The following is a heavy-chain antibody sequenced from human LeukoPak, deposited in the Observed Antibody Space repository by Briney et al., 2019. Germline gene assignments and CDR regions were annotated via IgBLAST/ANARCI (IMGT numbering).Heavy chain of an antibody. CDR3: ARGRPAAIAVAGTFDY. CDR1: GFTFSSYS. Sequence: GGSLRLSCAASGFTFSSYSMNWVRQAPGKGLEWVSSISSSSSYIYYADSVKGRFTISRDNAKNSLYLQMNSLRAEDTAVYYCARGRPAAIAVAGTFDYWGQGTLVTVSS. D-gene: IGHD6-19*01. J-gene: IGHJ4*02. CDR2: ISSSSSYI. V-gene: IGHV3-21*01.